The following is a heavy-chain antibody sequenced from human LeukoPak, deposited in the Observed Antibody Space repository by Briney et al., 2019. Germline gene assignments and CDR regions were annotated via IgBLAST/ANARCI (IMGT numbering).Heavy chain of an antibody. V-gene: IGHV3-21*01. Sequence: GGSLRLSCAASGFTFSSYSMNWVRQAPGKGLEWVSFISSSAYTSYADSVKGRFTISRDNAKNSLYLQMNNLRAEDTAVYYCAKKMDDAFDIWGQGTMVTVSS. D-gene: IGHD5-24*01. J-gene: IGHJ3*02. CDR2: ISSSAYT. CDR1: GFTFSSYS. CDR3: AKKMDDAFDI.